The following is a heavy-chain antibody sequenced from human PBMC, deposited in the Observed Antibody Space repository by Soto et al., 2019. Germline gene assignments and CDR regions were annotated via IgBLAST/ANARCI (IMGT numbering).Heavy chain of an antibody. V-gene: IGHV1-24*01. CDR2: FDPEDGET. CDR3: ATRYCSGGSCYYDWFDP. Sequence: ASVKVSCKVSGYTLTELSIHWVRHAPGKGLEWMGGFDPEDGETIYAQKFQGRVTMTEDTSTDTAYMELSSLRSEDTAVYYCATRYCSGGSCYYDWFDPWGQGTLVTVSS. J-gene: IGHJ5*02. D-gene: IGHD2-15*01. CDR1: GYTLTELS.